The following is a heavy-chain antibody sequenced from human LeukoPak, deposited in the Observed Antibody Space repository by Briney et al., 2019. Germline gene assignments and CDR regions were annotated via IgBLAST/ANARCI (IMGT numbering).Heavy chain of an antibody. CDR3: ARGSALQEARFPFAY. CDR2: INPNSGDT. V-gene: IGHV1-2*02. CDR1: GYTFTDYY. Sequence: ASVKVSCKASGYTFTDYYMYLVRQVPGQRLEWMGWINPNSGDTKYAQNFQDRVTMTRDTSISTAYVELSGLTSDDTALYYCARGSALQEARFPFAYWGQGTLVTVSS. D-gene: IGHD4-11*01. J-gene: IGHJ4*02.